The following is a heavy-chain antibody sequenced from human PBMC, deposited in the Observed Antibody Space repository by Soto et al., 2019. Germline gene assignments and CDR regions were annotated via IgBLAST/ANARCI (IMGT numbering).Heavy chain of an antibody. CDR1: GFTFGSYW. J-gene: IGHJ4*02. Sequence: EVQLVESGGGLVQPGGSLRLSCAVSGFTFGSYWMNWVRLIPGKGLEWVAYIKPDGSATYYVDSVKGRFTISRDNAKNSLYLQMNSLRVEDTSVYYCGRAGYCGPGCYYYFDCWGQGTLVTVSS. CDR3: GRAGYCGPGCYYYFDC. D-gene: IGHD2-21*02. CDR2: IKPDGSAT. V-gene: IGHV3-7*01.